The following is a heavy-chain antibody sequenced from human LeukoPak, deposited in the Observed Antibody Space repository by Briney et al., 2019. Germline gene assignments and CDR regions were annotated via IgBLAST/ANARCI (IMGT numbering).Heavy chain of an antibody. D-gene: IGHD6-6*01. CDR3: ARESSVPDY. V-gene: IGHV3-33*01. Sequence: GRYLRLSCAAAGFTFSSYGMHWVRQAPGKGLEWVAVIWYDGSNKYYADSVKGRFTISRDNSKNTLYLQMNSLRAEDTAVYYCARESSVPDYWGQGTLVTVSS. CDR1: GFTFSSYG. CDR2: IWYDGSNK. J-gene: IGHJ4*02.